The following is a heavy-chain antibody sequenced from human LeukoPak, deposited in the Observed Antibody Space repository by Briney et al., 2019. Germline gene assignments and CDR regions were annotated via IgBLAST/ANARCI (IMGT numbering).Heavy chain of an antibody. D-gene: IGHD3-3*01. J-gene: IGHJ4*02. CDR2: ISAYNGNT. CDR3: ARFTQTTYYDFWSGYYTLDY. CDR1: GYTFTSYG. V-gene: IGHV1-18*01. Sequence: ASVKVSFKASGYTFTSYGISWVRQAPGQGLEWMGWISAYNGNTNYAQKLQGRVTMTTDTSTSTAYMELRSLRSDDTAVYYCARFTQTTYYDFWSGYYTLDYWGQGTLVTVSS.